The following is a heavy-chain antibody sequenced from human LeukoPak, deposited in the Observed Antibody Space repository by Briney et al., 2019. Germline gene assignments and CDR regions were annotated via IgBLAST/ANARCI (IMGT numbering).Heavy chain of an antibody. J-gene: IGHJ4*02. Sequence: RSGGSLRLSCAASRFTFSNYWMHWVRQAPGKGLVWVSRMYNDGSSTSYADSVKGRFTISRDNAKSTLYLQMNSLRAEDTAVYYCARDNAVAAIDYWGQGTLVTVSS. V-gene: IGHV3-74*01. CDR1: RFTFSNYW. CDR2: MYNDGSST. D-gene: IGHD2-15*01. CDR3: ARDNAVAAIDY.